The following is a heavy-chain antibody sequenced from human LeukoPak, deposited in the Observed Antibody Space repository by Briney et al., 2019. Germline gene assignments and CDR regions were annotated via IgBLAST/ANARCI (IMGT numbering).Heavy chain of an antibody. V-gene: IGHV3-23*01. Sequence: GGSLRLSCAASGFTFSTYTMSWVRQAPGGGLEWVSGISDNGGRTYYADSVKGRFAISRDDSKSTLYLQMNSLRGEDTAVYYCAKDFGRNLGGPGYWGRGTLVIVSS. D-gene: IGHD1-14*01. CDR3: AKDFGRNLGGPGY. CDR2: ISDNGGRT. CDR1: GFTFSTYT. J-gene: IGHJ4*02.